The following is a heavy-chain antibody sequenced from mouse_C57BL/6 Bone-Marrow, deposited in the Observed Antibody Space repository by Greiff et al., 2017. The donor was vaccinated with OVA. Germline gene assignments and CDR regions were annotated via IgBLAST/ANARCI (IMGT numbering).Heavy chain of an antibody. D-gene: IGHD1-1*01. CDR3: ARRAVVAARYFDY. CDR2: IHPNSGST. V-gene: IGHV1-64*01. Sequence: QVQLQQPGAELVKPGASVKLSCKASGYTFTSYWMHWVKQRPGQGLEWIGMIHPNSGSTNYNEKFKSKATLTVDNSSSTAYMQLSSLTSEDSAVYYCARRAVVAARYFDYWGQGTTLTVSS. CDR1: GYTFTSYW. J-gene: IGHJ2*01.